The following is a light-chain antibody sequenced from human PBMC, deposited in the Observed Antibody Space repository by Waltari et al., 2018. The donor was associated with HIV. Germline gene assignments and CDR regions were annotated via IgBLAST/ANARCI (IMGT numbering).Light chain of an antibody. CDR3: ASYAGSTNV. J-gene: IGLJ1*01. CDR2: EVS. Sequence: QSALNQPPSASGSPGQSVPISCTGTSSNVGGYNSVSWYQLHPGKAPKLMIYEVSKRPSGVPDRFSGSKSGNTASLTVSGLQSEDEADYFCASYAGSTNVFGTGTKVTVL. V-gene: IGLV2-8*01. CDR1: SSNVGGYNS.